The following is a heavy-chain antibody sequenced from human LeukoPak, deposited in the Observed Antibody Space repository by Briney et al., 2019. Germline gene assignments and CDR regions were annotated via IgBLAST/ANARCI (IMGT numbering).Heavy chain of an antibody. V-gene: IGHV3-20*04. CDR2: INWNGGST. CDR3: ARDDWGVVVDLIGAFDI. CDR1: GFTFDDYG. D-gene: IGHD2-15*01. J-gene: IGHJ3*02. Sequence: PGGSLRLSCAASGFTFDDYGMSWVRQAPGEGLEWVSGINWNGGSTGYADSVKGRLTISRDNAKNSLYLQMNSLRAEDTAVYYCARDDWGVVVDLIGAFDIWGQGTMVTVSS.